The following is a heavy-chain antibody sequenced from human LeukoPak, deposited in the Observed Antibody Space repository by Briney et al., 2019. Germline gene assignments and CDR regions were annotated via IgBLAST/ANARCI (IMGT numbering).Heavy chain of an antibody. CDR1: GYTFTSYG. CDR2: ISAYNGNT. CDR3: ATKSSTPSYYYDSSGYYNAFDI. V-gene: IGHV1-18*01. J-gene: IGHJ3*02. D-gene: IGHD3-22*01. Sequence: ASVKVSCKASGYTFTSYGIIWVRQAPGQGLEWMGWISAYNGNTNYAQKLQGRVTMTTDTSTSTAYMELRSLRSDDTAAYYCATKSSTPSYYYDSSGYYNAFDIWGQGTMVTVSS.